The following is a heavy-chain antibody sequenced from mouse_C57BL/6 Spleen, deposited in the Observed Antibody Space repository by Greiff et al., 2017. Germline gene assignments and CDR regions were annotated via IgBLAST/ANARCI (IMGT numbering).Heavy chain of an antibody. Sequence: EVKLQESGPGLVKPSQSLSLTCSVTGYSITSGYYWNWIRQFPGNKLEWMGYISYDGSNNYNPSLKNRISITRDTSKNQFFLKLNSVTTEDTATYSCAREYYLSSYWYFDVWGTGTPVTVSS. CDR1: GYSITSGYY. CDR2: ISYDGSN. D-gene: IGHD1-1*01. CDR3: AREYYLSSYWYFDV. J-gene: IGHJ1*03. V-gene: IGHV3-6*01.